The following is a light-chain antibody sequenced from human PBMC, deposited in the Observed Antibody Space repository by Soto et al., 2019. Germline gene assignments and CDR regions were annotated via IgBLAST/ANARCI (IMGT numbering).Light chain of an antibody. Sequence: QSALTQPASVSGSPGQSITISCTGTSSDVGGYNYVSWYQQHPGKAPKLMIYDVSNWPSGVSNRFSGSKSGNTASLTISGLLAEDEADYYCSSYTGSSTLVFGTGTKLTVL. CDR1: SSDVGGYNY. CDR3: SSYTGSSTLV. CDR2: DVS. J-gene: IGLJ1*01. V-gene: IGLV2-14*01.